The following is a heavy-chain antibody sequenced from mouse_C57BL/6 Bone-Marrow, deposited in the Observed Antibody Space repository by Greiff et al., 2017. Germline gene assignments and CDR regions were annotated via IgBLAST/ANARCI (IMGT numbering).Heavy chain of an antibody. V-gene: IGHV5-9*01. CDR3: ARQRMMDY. J-gene: IGHJ4*01. Sequence: EVQVVESGGGLVKPGGSLKLSCAASGFTFSSYTMSWVRQTPEKRLEWVATISGGGGNTYYPDSVKGRFTISRDNAKNTLYLQMSSLRSEDTALYYCARQRMMDYWGQGTSVTVSS. CDR2: ISGGGGNT. CDR1: GFTFSSYT.